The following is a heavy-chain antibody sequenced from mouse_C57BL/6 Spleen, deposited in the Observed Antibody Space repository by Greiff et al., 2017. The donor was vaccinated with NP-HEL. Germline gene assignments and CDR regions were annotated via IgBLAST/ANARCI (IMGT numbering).Heavy chain of an antibody. Sequence: VQLQESGAELVRPGASVTLSCKASGYTFTDYEMHWVKQTPVHGLEWIGAIDPETGGTAYNQKFKGKAILTADKSSSTAYMELRSLTSEDSAVYYCTKAITTVVAPYYFDYWGQGTTRTVSS. CDR2: IDPETGGT. CDR3: TKAITTVVAPYYFDY. V-gene: IGHV1-15*01. D-gene: IGHD1-1*01. J-gene: IGHJ2*01. CDR1: GYTFTDYE.